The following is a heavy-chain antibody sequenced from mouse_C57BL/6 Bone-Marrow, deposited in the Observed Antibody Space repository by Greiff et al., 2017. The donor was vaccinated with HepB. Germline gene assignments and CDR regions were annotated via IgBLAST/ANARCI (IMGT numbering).Heavy chain of an antibody. Sequence: VQLKQPGAELVKPGASAKLSCKAPGYTFTSYWMHGVKQRPGQGLEWMGMIHPNSGSTNYNEKFKSKATLTVDKSSSTAYMQLSSLTSEDSAVYYCARRRLRSLAYWGQGTLVTVSA. V-gene: IGHV1-64*01. CDR1: GYTFTSYW. CDR2: IHPNSGST. CDR3: ARRRLRSLAY. J-gene: IGHJ3*01. D-gene: IGHD2-4*01.